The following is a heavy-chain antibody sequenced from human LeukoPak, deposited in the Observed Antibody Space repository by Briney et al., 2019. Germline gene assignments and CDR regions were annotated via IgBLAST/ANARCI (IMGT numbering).Heavy chain of an antibody. J-gene: IGHJ4*02. D-gene: IGHD1-26*01. CDR1: GGSISNYY. V-gene: IGHV4-59*08. CDR3: ARHSGTYYDFDY. Sequence: SETLSLTCTVSGGSISNYYWSWIRQPPGKGLEWIGYVHYSGSTNYNPSLKSRLSVSVDTSMNQFSLQLSSVTAADTAVYYCARHSGTYYDFDYWGQGTLVTVSS. CDR2: VHYSGST.